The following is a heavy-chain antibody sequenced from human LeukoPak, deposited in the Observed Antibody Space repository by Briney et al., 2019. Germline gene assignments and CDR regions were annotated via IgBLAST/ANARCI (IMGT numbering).Heavy chain of an antibody. CDR3: AREKGASSGSLFLVAFDI. V-gene: IGHV4-39*02. J-gene: IGHJ3*02. CDR2: IYYSGST. Sequence: PSETLSLTCTVSGGSISSSRYYWGWIRQPPGKGLEWIGSIYYSGSTYYNPSLKSRVTISVDTSKNQFSLKLRSVTAADTAVYYCAREKGASSGSLFLVAFDIWGQGTMVTVSS. D-gene: IGHD3-10*01. CDR1: GGSISSSRYY.